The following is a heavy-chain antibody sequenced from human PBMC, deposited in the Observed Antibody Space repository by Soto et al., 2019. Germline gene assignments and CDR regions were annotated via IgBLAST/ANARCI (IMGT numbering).Heavy chain of an antibody. CDR2: IYYSGST. V-gene: IGHV4-39*07. D-gene: IGHD1-1*01. CDR1: GGSISSSSYY. Sequence: SETLSLTCTVSGGSISSSSYYWGWICQPPGKGLEWIGSIYYSGSTYYNPSLKSRVTISVDTSKKQFSLKLRSVTAADTAVYYCVRDGTKTLRDWFDPWGQGISVTVSS. CDR3: VRDGTKTLRDWFDP. J-gene: IGHJ5*02.